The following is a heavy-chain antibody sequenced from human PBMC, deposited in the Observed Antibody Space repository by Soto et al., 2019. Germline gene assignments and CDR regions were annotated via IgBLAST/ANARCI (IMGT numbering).Heavy chain of an antibody. CDR1: GYSFTSYW. D-gene: IGHD3-22*01. J-gene: IGHJ6*02. Sequence: GESLNISCKGSGYSFTSYWIGWVRQMPGKGLEWMGIMYPGDSDLRYSPSFQGQVTISAVRSISTAYLQWSSLKASDTAMYYCARQPSNGQWFRWGQGTTVTVSS. V-gene: IGHV5-51*01. CDR3: ARQPSNGQWFR. CDR2: MYPGDSDL.